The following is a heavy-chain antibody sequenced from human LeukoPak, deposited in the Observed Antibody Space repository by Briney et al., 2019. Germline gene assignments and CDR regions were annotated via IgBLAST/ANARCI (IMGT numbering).Heavy chain of an antibody. D-gene: IGHD5-18*01. Sequence: QPGGSLRLSCAASGFTVSSNYMSWVRQAPGKGLEWVSVIYSGGSTYYADSVKGRFTISRDNSKNTLYLQMNSLRAEDTAVYYCARRPYSSAFDIRGQGTMVTVSS. CDR3: ARRPYSSAFDI. J-gene: IGHJ3*02. V-gene: IGHV3-66*02. CDR2: IYSGGST. CDR1: GFTVSSNY.